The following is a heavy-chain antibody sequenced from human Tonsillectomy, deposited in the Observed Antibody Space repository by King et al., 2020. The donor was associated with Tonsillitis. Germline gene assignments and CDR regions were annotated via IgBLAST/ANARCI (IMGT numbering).Heavy chain of an antibody. CDR2: IHPNSGGT. Sequence: VQLVESGAEVKKPGASVKVSCKASGYTFTGYYIHWVRQAPGQGLEWMGWIHPNSGGTNYAQRFQGRVTMTRDTSIRIAYMELSRLGSDDTAVYYCARDLGYSGYDGALNIWGQGTMVTVSS. V-gene: IGHV1-2*02. CDR1: GYTFTGYY. J-gene: IGHJ3*02. CDR3: ARDLGYSGYDGALNI. D-gene: IGHD5-12*01.